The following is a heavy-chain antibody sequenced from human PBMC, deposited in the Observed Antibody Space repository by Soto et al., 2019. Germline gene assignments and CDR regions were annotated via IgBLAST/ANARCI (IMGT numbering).Heavy chain of an antibody. V-gene: IGHV1-18*01. Sequence: QVQLVQSGAEVKKPGSSVKVSCKASGGTFSSYAISWVRQAPGQGLEWMGWISAYNGNTNYAQKLQGRVTMTTDTSTSTAYMELRSLRSDDTAVYYCARGTRVRGVIIDFDYWGQGTLVTVSS. CDR1: GGTFSSYA. CDR3: ARGTRVRGVIIDFDY. CDR2: ISAYNGNT. D-gene: IGHD3-10*01. J-gene: IGHJ4*02.